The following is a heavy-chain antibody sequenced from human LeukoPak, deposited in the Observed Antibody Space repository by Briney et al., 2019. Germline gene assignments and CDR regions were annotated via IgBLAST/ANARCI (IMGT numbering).Heavy chain of an antibody. Sequence: GESLKISCKGSGYSFTSYWIGWVRQMPGKGLEWMGIISPGDSDTRYSPSFQGQVTISADKSISTAYLQWSRLKASDTAMYYCARAVAQGNYYYYYMDVWAKGPRSPSP. V-gene: IGHV5-51*01. CDR2: ISPGDSDT. CDR1: GYSFTSYW. CDR3: ARAVAQGNYYYYYMDV. J-gene: IGHJ6*03. D-gene: IGHD6-19*01.